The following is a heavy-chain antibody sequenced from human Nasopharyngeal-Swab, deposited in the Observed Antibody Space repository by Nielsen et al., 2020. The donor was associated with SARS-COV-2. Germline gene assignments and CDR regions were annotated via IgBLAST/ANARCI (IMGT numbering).Heavy chain of an antibody. J-gene: IGHJ5*02. CDR3: ASAPIVVALTEWFDP. CDR2: INPSGGST. CDR1: GYTFTSYY. D-gene: IGHD2-21*01. V-gene: IGHV1-46*01. Sequence: ASVKVSCKASGYTFTSYYMHWVRQAPGQGLEWMGIINPSGGSTSYAQKFQGRVTTTRDTSTSTVYMELSSLRSEDTAVYYCASAPIVVALTEWFDPWGQGTLVTVSS.